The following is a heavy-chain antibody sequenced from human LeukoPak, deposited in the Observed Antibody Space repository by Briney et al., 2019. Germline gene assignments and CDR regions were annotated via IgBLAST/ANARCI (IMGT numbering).Heavy chain of an antibody. CDR3: ARDQGCSGGSCYSASVWGAFDI. Sequence: PGGSLRLSCAASGFTFSSYSMNWVRQAPGKGLEWVSSISSSSSYIYYADSVKGRFTISRDNAKNSLYLQMNSLRAEDTAVYYCARDQGCSGGSCYSASVWGAFDIWGQGTMVTVSS. V-gene: IGHV3-21*01. CDR1: GFTFSSYS. D-gene: IGHD2-15*01. J-gene: IGHJ3*02. CDR2: ISSSSSYI.